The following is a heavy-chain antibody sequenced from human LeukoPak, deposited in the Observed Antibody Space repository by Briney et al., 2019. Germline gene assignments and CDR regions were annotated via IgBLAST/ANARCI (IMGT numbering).Heavy chain of an antibody. CDR1: GFTFSSYE. J-gene: IGHJ4*02. V-gene: IGHV3-48*03. D-gene: IGHD3-9*01. CDR2: ISSSGSTI. Sequence: GGSLRLSCAASGFTFSSYEMNWVRQAPGKGLEWVSYISSSGSTIYYADSVKGRFTISRDNAKNSLYLHMNSLRAEDTAVYYCARASFPDKKFDYWGQGTLVTVSS. CDR3: ARASFPDKKFDY.